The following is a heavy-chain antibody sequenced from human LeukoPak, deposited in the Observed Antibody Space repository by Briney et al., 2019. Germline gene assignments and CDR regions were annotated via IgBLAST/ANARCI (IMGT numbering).Heavy chain of an antibody. Sequence: SETLSLTCAVYGGSFSGYYWSWIRQPPGKGLEWIGEINHSGSTNCNPSLKSRVTISVDTSKNQFSLKLSSVTAADTAVYYCAPRDYYYGMDVWGQGTLVTVSS. J-gene: IGHJ6*02. CDR2: INHSGST. CDR3: APRDYYYGMDV. CDR1: GGSFSGYY. V-gene: IGHV4-34*01.